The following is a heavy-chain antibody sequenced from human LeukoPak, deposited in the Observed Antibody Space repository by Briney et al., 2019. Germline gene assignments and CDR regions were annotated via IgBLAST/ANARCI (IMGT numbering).Heavy chain of an antibody. D-gene: IGHD5-18*01. CDR1: GYTFTGYY. CDR2: INPNSGGT. J-gene: IGHJ4*02. CDR3: ARGLWLRAYFDY. V-gene: IGHV1-2*02. Sequence: ASVKVSCKASGYTFTGYYMHWVRQAPGRGLEWMGWINPNSGGTNYAQKFQGRVTMTRDTSISTAYMELSRLRSDDTAVYHCARGLWLRAYFDYWGQGTLVTVSP.